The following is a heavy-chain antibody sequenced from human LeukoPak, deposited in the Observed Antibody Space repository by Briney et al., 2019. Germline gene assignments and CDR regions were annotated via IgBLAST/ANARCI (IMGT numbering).Heavy chain of an antibody. CDR3: ARDQPSVGWGFDS. Sequence: PGGSLRLSCAASGFTFSAYSMNWVRHTPGMGLEWVANINGRGITIHYADFFRGRFTISRDNTKNSLNLQMNNLRAEDTGLYYCARDQPSVGWGFDSWGRGTLVIVSS. CDR1: GFTFSAYS. D-gene: IGHD2-15*01. V-gene: IGHV3-48*04. J-gene: IGHJ4*02. CDR2: INGRGITI.